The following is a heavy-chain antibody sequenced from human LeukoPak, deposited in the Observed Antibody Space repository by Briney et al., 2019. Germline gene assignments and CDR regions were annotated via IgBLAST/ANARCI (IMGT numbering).Heavy chain of an antibody. CDR1: GYTFTSYG. CDR2: ISAYNGNT. Sequence: ASVKVSCKASGYTFTSYGIRWVRQAPGQGLEWMGWISAYNGNTNYAQKIQGRVTMTTDTSTSTAYMELRSLRSDDTAVYYCAREGDYYDSSGYYISKLNYFDYWGQGTLVTVSS. D-gene: IGHD3-22*01. J-gene: IGHJ4*02. V-gene: IGHV1-18*01. CDR3: AREGDYYDSSGYYISKLNYFDY.